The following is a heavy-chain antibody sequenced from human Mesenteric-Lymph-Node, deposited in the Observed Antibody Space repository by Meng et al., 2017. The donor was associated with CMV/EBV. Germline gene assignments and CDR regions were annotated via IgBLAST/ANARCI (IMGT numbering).Heavy chain of an antibody. CDR3: ARDRKWEKPYYFDY. V-gene: IGHV3-30-3*01. CDR2: ISYDGTSK. CDR1: GFTFSNHA. J-gene: IGHJ4*02. Sequence: GESLKISCAASGFTFSNHAIHWVRQAPGKGLEWVAVISYDGTSKDYADAVKGRFTISRDNSKNTLYLQMNSLRAEDTAVYYCARDRKWEKPYYFDYWGQGTLVTVSS. D-gene: IGHD1-26*01.